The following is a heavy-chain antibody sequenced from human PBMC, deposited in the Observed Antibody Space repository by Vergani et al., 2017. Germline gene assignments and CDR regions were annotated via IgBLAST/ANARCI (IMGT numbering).Heavy chain of an antibody. D-gene: IGHD3-22*01. Sequence: QVQLVQSGAEVKKPGASVQVSCKASGYTFTGYYMHWVRQAPGQGLEWMGWINPNSGGTNYAQKFQGRVTMTRDTSISTAYMELSRLRSDDTAVYYCARDMTTAASMIVVVMFDYWGQGTLVTVSS. J-gene: IGHJ4*02. CDR3: ARDMTTAASMIVVVMFDY. CDR2: INPNSGGT. V-gene: IGHV1-2*02. CDR1: GYTFTGYY.